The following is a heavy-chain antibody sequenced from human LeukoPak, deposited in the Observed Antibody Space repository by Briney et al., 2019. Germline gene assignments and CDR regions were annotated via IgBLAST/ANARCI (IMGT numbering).Heavy chain of an antibody. J-gene: IGHJ4*02. CDR1: GFTVSSNY. D-gene: IGHD3-22*01. CDR2: IYSGGST. CDR3: ARLTYYYDSSGYSYYFHY. Sequence: GGSLILSCAASGFTVSSNYMSWVRQAPGKGLEWVSVIYSGGSTYYADSVKGRFTISRDNSKNTLYLQMNSLRAEDTAVYYCARLTYYYDSSGYSYYFHYWGQGTLVTVSS. V-gene: IGHV3-53*01.